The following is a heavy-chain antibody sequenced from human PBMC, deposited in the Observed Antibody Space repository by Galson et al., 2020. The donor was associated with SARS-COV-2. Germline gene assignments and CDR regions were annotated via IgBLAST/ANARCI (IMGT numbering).Heavy chain of an antibody. CDR3: ARSPQAGYYDSSGYYYARDGMDV. Sequence: ASETLSLTCAASGGSISSSNWWSWVRQPPGKGLEWIGEIYHSGSTNSNPSLKSRVTISVDKSKNQFSLKLSSVTAADTAVYYCARSPQAGYYDSSGYYYARDGMDVWGQGTTVTVSS. J-gene: IGHJ6*02. CDR2: IYHSGST. CDR1: GGSISSSNW. V-gene: IGHV4-4*02. D-gene: IGHD3-22*01.